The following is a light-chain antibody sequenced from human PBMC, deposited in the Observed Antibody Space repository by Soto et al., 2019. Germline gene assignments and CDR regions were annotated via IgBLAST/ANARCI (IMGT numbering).Light chain of an antibody. CDR1: SSDVGSYNL. V-gene: IGLV2-23*01. CDR3: CSYAGSSIWV. CDR2: EGS. Sequence: QSALTQPASVSGSPGQSITISCAGASSDVGSYNLVSWYQQLPGKAPKLMIYEGSKRPSGISNRFSGSKSGNTASLTISGLQAEDEADYYCCSYAGSSIWVFGGGTKVTVL. J-gene: IGLJ3*02.